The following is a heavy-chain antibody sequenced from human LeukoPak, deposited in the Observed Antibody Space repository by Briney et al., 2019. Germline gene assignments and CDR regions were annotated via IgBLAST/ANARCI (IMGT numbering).Heavy chain of an antibody. CDR2: IYHSGST. Sequence: SETLSLTCTVSGYSISSGYYWGWIRQPPGKGLEWIGSIYHSGSTYYNPSLKSRVTISVDTSKNQFSLKLSSVTAADTAVYYCARAAGYSSSWYGIYYYYMDVWGKGTTVTVSS. CDR1: GYSISSGYY. V-gene: IGHV4-38-2*02. J-gene: IGHJ6*03. CDR3: ARAAGYSSSWYGIYYYYMDV. D-gene: IGHD6-13*01.